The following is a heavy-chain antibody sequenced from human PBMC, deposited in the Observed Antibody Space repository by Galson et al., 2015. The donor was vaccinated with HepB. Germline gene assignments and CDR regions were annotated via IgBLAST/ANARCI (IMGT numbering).Heavy chain of an antibody. V-gene: IGHV3-74*01. Sequence: SLRLSCAASGFIFENYWMDWVRQAPGKGMEWVSRINTDGSKADFADSVKGRFTVSRDNAKNTLFLQMNNLRVDDTAFYYCTRGWVGATRFAYWGQGTLVSVSS. CDR3: TRGWVGATRFAY. CDR2: INTDGSKA. J-gene: IGHJ4*02. CDR1: GFIFENYW. D-gene: IGHD1-26*01.